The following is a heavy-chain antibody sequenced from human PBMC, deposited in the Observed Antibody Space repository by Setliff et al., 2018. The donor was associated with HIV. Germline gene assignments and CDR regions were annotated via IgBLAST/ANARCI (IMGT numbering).Heavy chain of an antibody. V-gene: IGHV4-59*01. D-gene: IGHD6-19*01. J-gene: IGHJ3*02. Sequence: SETLSLTCSVSGGSISAYYWSWIRQPPGKGLEWIGYMYYSGSTNYNSSLKSRVTISVHTSKTQFSLELSSVTAADTSIYSCARGGLSAFDIWGQGTMVTVSS. CDR2: MYYSGST. CDR3: ARGGLSAFDI. CDR1: GGSISAYY.